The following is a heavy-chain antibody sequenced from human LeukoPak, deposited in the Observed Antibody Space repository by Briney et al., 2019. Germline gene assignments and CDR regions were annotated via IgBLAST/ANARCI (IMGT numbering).Heavy chain of an antibody. V-gene: IGHV6-1*01. Sequence: SQTLSLTCAISGDSASSHSATWNWIRQSPSRGLEWLGRTYYRSKWYNDYSVSVKSRITINPDTSKNQFSLHLNSVTPEDTAVYYCARGSKGSSPYWYFDLWGRGTLVTVSS. J-gene: IGHJ2*01. D-gene: IGHD6-13*01. CDR2: TYYRSKWYN. CDR1: GDSASSHSAT. CDR3: ARGSKGSSPYWYFDL.